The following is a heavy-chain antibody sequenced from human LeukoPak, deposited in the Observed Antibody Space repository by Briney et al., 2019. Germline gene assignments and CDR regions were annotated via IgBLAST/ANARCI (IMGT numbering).Heavy chain of an antibody. CDR3: ARGSSGWFLIYYGMDV. Sequence: GGSLRLSCAASGFXFSSYWMSWVRQAPGKGLEWVANIKQDGSEKYYVDSVKGRFTISRDNAKNSLYLQMNSLRAEDTAVYYCARGSSGWFLIYYGMDVWGQGTTVTVSS. CDR1: GFXFSSYW. J-gene: IGHJ6*02. CDR2: IKQDGSEK. V-gene: IGHV3-7*05. D-gene: IGHD6-19*01.